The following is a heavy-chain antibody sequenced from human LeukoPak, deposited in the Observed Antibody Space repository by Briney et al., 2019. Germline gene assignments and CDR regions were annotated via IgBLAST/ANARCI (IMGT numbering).Heavy chain of an antibody. V-gene: IGHV3-66*01. CDR3: TKGLWAGVSAARD. CDR1: GFTVSSNY. Sequence: GGSLRLSCAASGFTVSSNYMSWVRQAPGKGLEWVSVIYTGGSTYYADSVKGKFTISRDNSQNTLYLQMNSLRAEDTAVYYCTKGLWAGVSAARDWGQGTLVTVSS. CDR2: IYTGGST. D-gene: IGHD2-8*01. J-gene: IGHJ4*02.